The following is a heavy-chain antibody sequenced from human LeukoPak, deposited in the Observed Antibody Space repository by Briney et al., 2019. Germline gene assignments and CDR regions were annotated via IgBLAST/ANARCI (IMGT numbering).Heavy chain of an antibody. V-gene: IGHV1-2*02. D-gene: IGHD5-24*01. J-gene: IGHJ4*02. Sequence: ASVKVSCKASGYTFTGYYMHWVRQAPGQGLEWMGWINPNSGGTNYAQKFQGRVTMTRDTSISTAYMELSRLRSDDTAVYYCARVVRRRWLQLRYWGQGTLVTVSS. CDR1: GYTFTGYY. CDR3: ARVVRRRWLQLRY. CDR2: INPNSGGT.